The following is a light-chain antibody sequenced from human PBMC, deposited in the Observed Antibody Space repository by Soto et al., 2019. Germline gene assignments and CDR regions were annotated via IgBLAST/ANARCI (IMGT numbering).Light chain of an antibody. CDR1: SGHSSYA. CDR2: LNSDGSH. J-gene: IGLJ2*01. CDR3: QTWGTGIWV. Sequence: QLVLTQSPSASASLGASVKLTCTLSSGHSSYAIAWHQQQPEKGPRYFMKLNSDGSHSKGDGIPDRFSGSSSGAERYLTISSLQSEDEADYYCQTWGTGIWVFGGGTKLTVL. V-gene: IGLV4-69*01.